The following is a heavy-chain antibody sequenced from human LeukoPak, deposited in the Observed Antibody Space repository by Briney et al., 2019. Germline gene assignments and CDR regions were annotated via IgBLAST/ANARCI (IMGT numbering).Heavy chain of an antibody. CDR3: ARSGFSVVPIANYHYGMDV. CDR1: GYSFISYG. J-gene: IGHJ6*02. V-gene: IGHV1-18*01. D-gene: IGHD2-2*01. Sequence: ASVKVSCKCSGYSFISYGINWVRQAPGQGLEWMGWISGINGNTNYAEKVQGRVTMTTDTSTETVFMELRSLRYDDTAVYYCARSGFSVVPIANYHYGMDVWGQGTTVTVSS. CDR2: ISGINGNT.